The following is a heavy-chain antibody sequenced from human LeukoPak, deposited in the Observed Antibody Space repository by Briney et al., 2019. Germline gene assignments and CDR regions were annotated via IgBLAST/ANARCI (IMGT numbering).Heavy chain of an antibody. CDR3: VRDISGYYFDY. CDR1: GFTFSDYH. CDR2: ISGSSINT. Sequence: GRCLRLSCAAAGFTFSDYHMTWIRHAPGEGLEWVSYISGSSINTRYADSVKGRFTISRDNAKNSLLLQMNRLRVEDTDLYYCVRDISGYYFDYWGQGTLVTVSS. V-gene: IGHV3-11*05. D-gene: IGHD3-22*01. J-gene: IGHJ4*02.